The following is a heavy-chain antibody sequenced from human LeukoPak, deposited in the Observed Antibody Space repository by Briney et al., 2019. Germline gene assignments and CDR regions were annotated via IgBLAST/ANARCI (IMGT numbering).Heavy chain of an antibody. J-gene: IGHJ4*02. CDR1: GFTFSSDA. CDR2: IDRSGGST. CDR3: AKAHNFDY. Sequence: PGGSLRHSCAASGFTFSSDAMSWVRQAPGKGLEWVSVIDRSGGSTWYADSVKGRFTISRDNSENTLYLQMNSLRAEDTAVYYCAKAHNFDYWGQGTLVTVSS. V-gene: IGHV3-23*01.